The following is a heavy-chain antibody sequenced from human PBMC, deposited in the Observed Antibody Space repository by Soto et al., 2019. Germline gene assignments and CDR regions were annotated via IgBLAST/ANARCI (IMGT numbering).Heavy chain of an antibody. Sequence: GGSLRLSCAASGFTFSSYAMHWVRQAPGKGLEWVAVISYDGSNKYYADSVKGRFTISRDNSKNTLYLQMNSLRAEDTAVYYCARDRAARAYGMDVWGQGTTVTVSS. V-gene: IGHV3-30-3*01. D-gene: IGHD6-6*01. CDR3: ARDRAARAYGMDV. J-gene: IGHJ6*02. CDR1: GFTFSSYA. CDR2: ISYDGSNK.